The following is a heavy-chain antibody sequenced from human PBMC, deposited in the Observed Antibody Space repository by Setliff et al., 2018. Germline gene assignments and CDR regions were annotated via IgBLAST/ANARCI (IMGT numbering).Heavy chain of an antibody. CDR3: ARDYGASDGFDI. V-gene: IGHV1-18*01. CDR1: GYMFTTYG. CDR2: IRVYDGYT. Sequence: ASVKVSCKTSGYMFTTYGISWVRQDPGQGLEWMGWIRVYDGYTDYAQKFQGRVTMTKDTSTSTAYMELRSLRPDDTAVYYCARDYGASDGFDIWGQGTMVTVSS. J-gene: IGHJ3*02. D-gene: IGHD4-17*01.